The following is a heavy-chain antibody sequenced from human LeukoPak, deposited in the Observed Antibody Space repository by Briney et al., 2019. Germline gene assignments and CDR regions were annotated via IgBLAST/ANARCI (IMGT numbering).Heavy chain of an antibody. D-gene: IGHD1/OR15-1a*01. CDR1: GYSISSGYY. CDR3: ARGNRWYYFDY. CDR2: IYHSGST. J-gene: IGHJ4*02. Sequence: SETLSLTCTVSGYSISSGYYWGWIRQPPGKGLEWIGSIYHSGSTYYSPSLKSRVTISVDTSKNQFSLKLSSVTAADTAVYYRARGNRWYYFDYWGQGTLVTVSS. V-gene: IGHV4-38-2*02.